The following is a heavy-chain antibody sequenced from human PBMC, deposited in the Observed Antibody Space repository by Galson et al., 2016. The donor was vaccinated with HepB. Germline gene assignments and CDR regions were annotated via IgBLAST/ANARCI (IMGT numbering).Heavy chain of an antibody. D-gene: IGHD3-10*01. CDR2: ISYDGSNK. Sequence: SLRLSCAASGFTSSSYGMHWVRQAPGKGLEWVAVISYDGSNKYYADSVKGRFTISRDNSKNTLYLQMNSLRVEDTAMYYCARDGYYYGSGSYGAATYWGQGTPVTVSS. CDR3: ARDGYYYGSGSYGAATY. CDR1: GFTSSSYG. J-gene: IGHJ4*02. V-gene: IGHV3-30*03.